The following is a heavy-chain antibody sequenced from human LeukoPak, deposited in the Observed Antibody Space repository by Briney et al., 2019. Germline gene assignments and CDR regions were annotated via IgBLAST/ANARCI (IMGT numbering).Heavy chain of an antibody. D-gene: IGHD2-2*02. J-gene: IGHJ4*02. CDR1: GFTFSSFW. CDR2: IMHDGSDK. Sequence: GGSLRLSCAASGFTFSSFWMTWVRQAPGKGLEWVANIMHDGSDKYYVDSVKGRFAISRDSAKNSLYLQMNSLRVEDTAVCYCARGGLYCSGTSCYKETDYWGQGTLVTVSS. V-gene: IGHV3-7*01. CDR3: ARGGLYCSGTSCYKETDY.